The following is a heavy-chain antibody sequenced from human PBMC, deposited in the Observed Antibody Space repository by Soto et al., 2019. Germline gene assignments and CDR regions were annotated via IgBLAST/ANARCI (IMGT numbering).Heavy chain of an antibody. CDR1: GYTLTNYA. D-gene: IGHD5-18*01. J-gene: IGHJ4*02. V-gene: IGHV1-3*01. CDR3: AKERGYSYGYDY. CDR2: INAGNGNT. Sequence: ASVKVSCKASGYTLTNYAMHWVRQAPGQRLEWMGWINAGNGNTKYSQKFQGRVTITRDTSANTAYMELRSLRSDDTAVYYCAKERGYSYGYDYWGQGTLVTVSS.